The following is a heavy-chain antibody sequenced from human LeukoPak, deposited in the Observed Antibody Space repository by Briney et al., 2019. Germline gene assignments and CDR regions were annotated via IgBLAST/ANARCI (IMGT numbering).Heavy chain of an antibody. D-gene: IGHD6-13*01. CDR3: ARAYSSSWYGFDY. CDR2: IYYSGST. J-gene: IGHJ4*02. Sequence: TSETLSFTCTVSAGSISSSSYYWGWIRQPPGKGLEWIGSIYYSGSTYYNPSLKSRVTISVDTSKNQFSLKLSSVTAADTAVYYCARAYSSSWYGFDYWGQGTLVTVSS. CDR1: AGSISSSSYY. V-gene: IGHV4-39*07.